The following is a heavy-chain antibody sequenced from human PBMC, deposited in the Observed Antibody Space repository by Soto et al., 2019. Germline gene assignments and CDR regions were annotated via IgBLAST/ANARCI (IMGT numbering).Heavy chain of an antibody. Sequence: QVQLVQSGAEVKKPGSSVKVSCKASGGTFSSYAISWVRQAPGQGLEWMGGIIPIFGTANYAQKFQGRVTITADESTSTAYMELSSLRSEDTAVYYCAKSLTYYYDSSGYGSFDYRGQGTLVTVSS. D-gene: IGHD3-22*01. J-gene: IGHJ4*02. CDR1: GGTFSSYA. CDR3: AKSLTYYYDSSGYGSFDY. V-gene: IGHV1-69*01. CDR2: IIPIFGTA.